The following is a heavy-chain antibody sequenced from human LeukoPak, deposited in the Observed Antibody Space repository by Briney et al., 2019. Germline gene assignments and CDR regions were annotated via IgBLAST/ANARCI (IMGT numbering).Heavy chain of an antibody. D-gene: IGHD6-19*01. Sequence: GGSLRLSCAASAFTFSSYSMNWVRQAPGKGLEWVSSISSSGSYIYYADSVKGRFTISRDNAKNSLYLQMNSLRAEDTAVYYCARVQGGGYRTADYWGQGTLVTVSS. CDR3: ARVQGGGYRTADY. V-gene: IGHV3-21*01. CDR1: AFTFSSYS. J-gene: IGHJ4*02. CDR2: ISSSGSYI.